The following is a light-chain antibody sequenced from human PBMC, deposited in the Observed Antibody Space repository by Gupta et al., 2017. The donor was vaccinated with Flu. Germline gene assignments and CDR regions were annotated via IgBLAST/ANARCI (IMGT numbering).Light chain of an antibody. Sequence: PLLPHSSSASASLGPSVKVTCTLGSGHSTYTIAWHLQQPGKAPHYLMRLEGSGNYNKGSRVPDLFSGSSSWADRYLTISNLQAEDEDDYYCEAWDSNIRVFGGGTKLTAL. J-gene: IGLJ3*02. CDR1: SGHSTYT. CDR2: LEGSGNY. CDR3: EAWDSNIRV. V-gene: IGLV4-60*03.